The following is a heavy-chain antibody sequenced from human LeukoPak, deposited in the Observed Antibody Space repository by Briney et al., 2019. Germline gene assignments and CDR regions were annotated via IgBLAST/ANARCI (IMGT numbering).Heavy chain of an antibody. CDR3: ARDQGSSGSYLQTMSGSWFDP. CDR1: GGTFSSYA. Sequence: ASVKVSCKASGGTFSSYAISWVRQDPGQGLEWMGGIIPIFGTANYAQKFQGRVTITADESTSTAYMELSSLRSEDTAVYYCARDQGSSGSYLQTMSGSWFDPWGQGTLVTVSS. J-gene: IGHJ5*02. V-gene: IGHV1-69*13. D-gene: IGHD1-26*01. CDR2: IIPIFGTA.